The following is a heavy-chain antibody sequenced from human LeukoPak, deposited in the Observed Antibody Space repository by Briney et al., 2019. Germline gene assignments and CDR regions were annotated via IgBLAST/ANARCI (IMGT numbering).Heavy chain of an antibody. V-gene: IGHV5-10-1*01. CDR3: ATGASKVTTDFANY. J-gene: IGHJ4*02. CDR1: GYSVTNYW. CDR2: IDPRDSYT. D-gene: IGHD4-17*01. Sequence: GESLTISCKASGYSVTNYWISWVRQMPGKGLEWMGRIDPRDSYTKYSPSFEGHVTISVDKSISTAFLQWSSLKASDSAIYFCATGASKVTTDFANYWGQGTQVAVSS.